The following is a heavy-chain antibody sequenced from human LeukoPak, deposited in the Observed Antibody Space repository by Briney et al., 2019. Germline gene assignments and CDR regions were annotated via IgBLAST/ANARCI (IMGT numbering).Heavy chain of an antibody. CDR1: GYSFTSYW. CDR2: IYPGDSDT. CDR3: ARLSGFRYYYDSSGYYGAFDI. J-gene: IGHJ3*02. V-gene: IGHV5-51*01. D-gene: IGHD3-22*01. Sequence: GESLKISCKGSGYSFTSYWIGWVRQMPGKGLEWMGIIYPGDSDTRYSPSFQGQVTISADKSISTAYLQWSSLKASDTAMYYCARLSGFRYYYDSSGYYGAFDIWGQGTMVTVSS.